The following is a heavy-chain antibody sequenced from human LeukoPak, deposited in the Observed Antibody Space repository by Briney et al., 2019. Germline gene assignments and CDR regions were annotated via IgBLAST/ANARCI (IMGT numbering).Heavy chain of an antibody. D-gene: IGHD6-6*01. CDR3: TTDSGGGRPFDY. CDR2: IRQDGSDK. J-gene: IGHJ4*02. V-gene: IGHV3-7*01. CDR1: GFTFSGYW. Sequence: GGPLRLSCAASGFTFSGYWMSWVRQAPGKGLEWVANIRQDGSDKYYVDSVKGRFTISRDNAKNSLFLQMNSLRAEDTAVYFCTTDSGGGRPFDYWGQGTLVIVSS.